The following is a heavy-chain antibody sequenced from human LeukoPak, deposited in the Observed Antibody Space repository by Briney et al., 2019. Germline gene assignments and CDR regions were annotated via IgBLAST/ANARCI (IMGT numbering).Heavy chain of an antibody. CDR1: GFTFSSYW. CDR2: ISSSSSYI. D-gene: IGHD3-22*01. J-gene: IGHJ3*02. V-gene: IGHV3-21*01. CDR3: ARIHSSGADAFDI. Sequence: GGSLRLSCAASGFTFSSYWMTWVRQAPGKGLEWVSSISSSSSYIYYADSVKGRFTISRDNAKNSLYLQMNSLRAEDTAVYYCARIHSSGADAFDIWGQGTMVTVSS.